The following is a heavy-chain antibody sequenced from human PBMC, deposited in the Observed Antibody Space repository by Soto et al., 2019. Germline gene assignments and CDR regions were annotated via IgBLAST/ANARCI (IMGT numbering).Heavy chain of an antibody. CDR3: AREEGVYDSSGYPDGGAFDI. Sequence: QVQLVQSGAEVKKPGASVKVSCKASGYTFTSYGISWVRQAPGQGLEWMGWISAYNGNTNYAQKLQGRVTMTTDTSTSTAYMELRSLGSDDTAVYYCAREEGVYDSSGYPDGGAFDIWGQGTMVTVSS. D-gene: IGHD3-22*01. CDR1: GYTFTSYG. CDR2: ISAYNGNT. V-gene: IGHV1-18*01. J-gene: IGHJ3*02.